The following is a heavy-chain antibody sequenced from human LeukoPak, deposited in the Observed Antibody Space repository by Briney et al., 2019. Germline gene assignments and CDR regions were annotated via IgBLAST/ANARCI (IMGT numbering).Heavy chain of an antibody. CDR2: IYPGDSDT. J-gene: IGHJ3*02. CDR1: GYSFTSYW. CDR3: ARHRRGSGSYYQFRAFDI. Sequence: GESLKISCKGSGYSFTSYWIGWVRQMPGKGLEWMGIIYPGDSDTRYSPSFQGQVTISADKSISTAYLQWSSLKASDTAMYYCARHRRGSGSYYQFRAFDIWGQGTMVTVSS. V-gene: IGHV5-51*01. D-gene: IGHD3-10*01.